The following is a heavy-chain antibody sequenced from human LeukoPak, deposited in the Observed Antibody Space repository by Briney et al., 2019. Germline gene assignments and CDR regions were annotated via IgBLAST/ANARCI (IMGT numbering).Heavy chain of an antibody. Sequence: GGSLRLSCAASGFTFSSYWMHWVRHAPGKGLVWVSRINSDGSSTSYADSVKGRFTISRDNAKNTLYLQMNSLRAEDTAVYYCARKDSSGFYYFDYWGQGTLVTVSS. CDR2: INSDGSST. CDR1: GFTFSSYW. V-gene: IGHV3-74*01. D-gene: IGHD3-22*01. J-gene: IGHJ4*02. CDR3: ARKDSSGFYYFDY.